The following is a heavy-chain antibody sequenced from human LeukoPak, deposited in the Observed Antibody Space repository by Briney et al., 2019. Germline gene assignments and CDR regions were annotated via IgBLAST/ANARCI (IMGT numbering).Heavy chain of an antibody. CDR3: ARDLTTMIVVAAAEGGMDV. V-gene: IGHV4-39*02. J-gene: IGHJ6*01. CDR1: GGSISSSSYY. Sequence: SETLSLTCTVSGGSISSSSYYWGWIRQPPGKGLEWIGSIYYSGSTYYNPSLKSRVTISVDTSKNQFSLKLSSETAADTAVYYCARDLTTMIVVAAAEGGMDVLRQGTTVTVSS. D-gene: IGHD3-22*01. CDR2: IYYSGST.